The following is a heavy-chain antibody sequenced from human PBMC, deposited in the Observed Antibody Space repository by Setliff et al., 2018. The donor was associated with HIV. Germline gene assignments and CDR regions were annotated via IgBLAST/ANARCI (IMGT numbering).Heavy chain of an antibody. J-gene: IGHJ4*02. CDR3: ARGLSSPFATGL. D-gene: IGHD6-13*01. Sequence: PSETLSLICTVSGGSISSHYWSWVRQTPGKGLEWIGSISYSGSTNHNPSLKSRVTISIDTSKNQFSLKLTSVTSADTAVYFCARGLSSPFATGLWGQGTLVTVS. V-gene: IGHV4-59*11. CDR1: GGSISSHY. CDR2: ISYSGST.